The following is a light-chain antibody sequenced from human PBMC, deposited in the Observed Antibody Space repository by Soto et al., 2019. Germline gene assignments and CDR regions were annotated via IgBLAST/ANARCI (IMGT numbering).Light chain of an antibody. CDR1: SSDVGSYNL. CDR2: EVS. Sequence: QSALTQPASVSGSPGQSITISCTGTSSDVGSYNLLSWYQQHPGKAPKLMIYEVSKRPSGVSNRSSGSKSGNTASLTISGLQAEDEADYYCCSYAGSSTSFGTGTKDTDL. CDR3: CSYAGSSTS. J-gene: IGLJ1*01. V-gene: IGLV2-23*02.